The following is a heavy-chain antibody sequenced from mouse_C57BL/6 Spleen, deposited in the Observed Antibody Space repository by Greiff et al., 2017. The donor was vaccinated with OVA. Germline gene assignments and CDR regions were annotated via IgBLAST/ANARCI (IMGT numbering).Heavy chain of an antibody. CDR3: ARSRSSPGYFDY. D-gene: IGHD1-1*01. J-gene: IGHJ2*01. CDR1: GYTFTSYW. Sequence: QVQLQQPGAELVKPGASVKMSCKASGYTFTSYWITWVKQRPGQGLEWIGEIYPGSGSTNYNEKFKSKATLTVDTSSSTAYMQLSSLTSEDSAVYYCARSRSSPGYFDYWGQGTTLTVSS. CDR2: IYPGSGST. V-gene: IGHV1-55*01.